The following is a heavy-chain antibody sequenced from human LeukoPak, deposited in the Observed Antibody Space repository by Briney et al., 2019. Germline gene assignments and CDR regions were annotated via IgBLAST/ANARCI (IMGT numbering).Heavy chain of an antibody. V-gene: IGHV3-11*04. CDR1: GFTLSDYY. CDR2: ISSRGDAI. J-gene: IGHJ4*02. CDR3: ARDKYNSGAYGDFDH. Sequence: GGSLRLSCAASGFTLSDYYMTWIRQAPGKGLEWVSYISSRGDAIYYADSVKGRFTISRDNGKNSLYLQMNSLRAEDTAVYCCARDKYNSGAYGDFDHWGQGTLVTVSS. D-gene: IGHD6-19*01.